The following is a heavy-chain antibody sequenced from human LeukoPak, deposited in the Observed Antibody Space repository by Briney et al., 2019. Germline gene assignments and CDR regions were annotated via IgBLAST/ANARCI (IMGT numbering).Heavy chain of an antibody. Sequence: GASVKVSCKASGGTFSSYAISWVRQAPGQGLEWMGGIIPIFGTANYAQKFQGRVTITADESTSTAYMELSSLRSEDTAVYYCAKGYCSSTSCHSGYYYYGMDVWGQGTTVTVSS. CDR2: IIPIFGTA. D-gene: IGHD2-2*01. CDR1: GGTFSSYA. CDR3: AKGYCSSTSCHSGYYYYGMDV. J-gene: IGHJ6*02. V-gene: IGHV1-69*13.